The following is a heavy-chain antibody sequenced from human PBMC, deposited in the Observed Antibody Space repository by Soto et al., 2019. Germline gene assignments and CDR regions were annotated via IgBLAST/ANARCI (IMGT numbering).Heavy chain of an antibody. Sequence: GGSLRLSCAASGFTFSSYGLHWVRQAPGKGLEGVAVISYDGSNKYYADSVKGRFTISRDNSKNTLYLQMISLRAADTAVYYCAKTDQVDEISEGGPWGQGT. CDR2: ISYDGSNK. CDR3: AKTDQVDEISEGGP. V-gene: IGHV3-30*18. CDR1: GFTFSSYG. J-gene: IGHJ5*02. D-gene: IGHD2-15*01.